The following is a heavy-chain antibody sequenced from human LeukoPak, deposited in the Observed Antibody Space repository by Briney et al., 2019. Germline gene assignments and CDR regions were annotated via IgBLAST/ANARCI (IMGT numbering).Heavy chain of an antibody. CDR1: GFTFSSYA. D-gene: IGHD6-13*01. CDR3: ARVGGGSSWYDTLYYYYGMDV. Sequence: GGSLRLSCAASGFTFSSYAMHWVRQAPGKGLEWVAVISCDGSNKYYADSVKGRFTISRDNSKNTLYLQMNSLRAEDTAVYYCARVGGGSSWYDTLYYYYGMDVWGQGTTVTVSS. J-gene: IGHJ6*02. V-gene: IGHV3-30-3*01. CDR2: ISCDGSNK.